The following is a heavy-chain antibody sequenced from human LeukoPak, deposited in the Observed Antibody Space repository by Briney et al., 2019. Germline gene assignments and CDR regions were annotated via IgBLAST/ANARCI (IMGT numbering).Heavy chain of an antibody. D-gene: IGHD3-22*01. CDR2: IIPILGIA. V-gene: IGHV1-69*04. J-gene: IGHJ4*02. CDR3: ARDYDSSGHTDY. Sequence: SVKVSCKASGGTFSSYAISWVRQAPGQGLEWMGRIIPILGIANYAQKFQGRVTITADKSTSTAYMELSSLRSEDAAVYYCARDYDSSGHTDYWGQGTLVTVSS. CDR1: GGTFSSYA.